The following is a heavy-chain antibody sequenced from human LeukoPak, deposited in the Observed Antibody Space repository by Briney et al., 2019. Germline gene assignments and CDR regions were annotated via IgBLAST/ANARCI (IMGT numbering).Heavy chain of an antibody. CDR3: ARGLTGDAFGL. V-gene: IGHV3-11*04. J-gene: IGHJ3*01. Sequence: GGSLRLSCAASGLTVSDYYMSWIRQAPGKGLEWISYISSSGSTVYYADSVKGRFTISRDNAKNSLYLQMNSLRAEDTAVYYCARGLTGDAFGLWGQGTMVTVSS. CDR1: GLTVSDYY. CDR2: ISSSGSTV. D-gene: IGHD3-9*01.